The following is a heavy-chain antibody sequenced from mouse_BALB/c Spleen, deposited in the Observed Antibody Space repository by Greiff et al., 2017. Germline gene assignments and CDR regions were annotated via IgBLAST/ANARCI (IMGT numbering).Heavy chain of an antibody. J-gene: IGHJ3*01. Sequence: QDQLQQSGAELVRPGTSVKVSCKASGYAFTNYLIEWVKQRPGQGLEWIGVINPGSGGTNYNEKFKGKATLTADKSSSTAYMQLSSLTSDDSAVYFCARRLTGSRGFAYWGQGTLVTVSA. CDR1: GYAFTNYL. CDR3: ARRLTGSRGFAY. V-gene: IGHV1-54*01. D-gene: IGHD4-1*01. CDR2: INPGSGGT.